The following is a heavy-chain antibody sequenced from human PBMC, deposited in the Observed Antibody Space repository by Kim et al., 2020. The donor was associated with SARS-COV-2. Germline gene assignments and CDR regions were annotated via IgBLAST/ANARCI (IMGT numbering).Heavy chain of an antibody. CDR3: AKDQASRRGTTCGGNGYPDY. Sequence: GGSLRLSCATSGFTFSAYGMHWIRQAPGKGLEWVAVIWYDESRKYYGDSVEGRFTISRDTSKNMLYLQMHNLRAEDTAVYYCAKDQASRRGTTCGGNGYPDYWGQGTLVTISS. V-gene: IGHV3-33*06. D-gene: IGHD2-21*02. CDR1: GFTFSAYG. J-gene: IGHJ4*02. CDR2: IWYDESRK.